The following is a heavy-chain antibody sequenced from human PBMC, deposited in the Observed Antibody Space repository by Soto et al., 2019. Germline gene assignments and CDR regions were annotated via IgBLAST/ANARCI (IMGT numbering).Heavy chain of an antibody. D-gene: IGHD2-21*02. J-gene: IGHJ4*02. V-gene: IGHV3-30*03. CDR3: ARGMGAAWVTPLSH. CDR2: ISYDGSNK. CDR1: GFTFSSYG. Sequence: WGSLRLSCAASGFTFSSYGMHWVRQAPGKGLEWVAVISYDGSNKYYADSVKGRFTISRDSSKNTVYLQMDSLRAGDTAVYYCARGMGAAWVTPLSHWGQGTLVTVS.